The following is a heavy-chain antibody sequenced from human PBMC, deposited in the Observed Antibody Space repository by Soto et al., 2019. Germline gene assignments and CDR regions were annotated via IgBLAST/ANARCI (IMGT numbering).Heavy chain of an antibody. CDR3: AASIFYYGMDV. Sequence: LGESLKISCKGSGYTFTNYWIGWVRQMPGKGPEWMGIIYPGDSDTKYNPSFQGQVTISAEKSITTTYLQWSSLKASDTAIYYCAASIFYYGMDVWGQGTTVTVSS. CDR1: GYTFTNYW. CDR2: IYPGDSDT. J-gene: IGHJ6*02. V-gene: IGHV5-51*01.